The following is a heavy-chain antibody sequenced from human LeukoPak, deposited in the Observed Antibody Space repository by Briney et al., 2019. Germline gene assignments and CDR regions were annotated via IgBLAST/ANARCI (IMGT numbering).Heavy chain of an antibody. Sequence: SETLSLTCTVSGGXISSYYCSWIRQPPGKGLGWIGYIYYSGSTNYNPSLKSRVTISVDTSKNQFSLKLSSVTAADTAVYYCARVYDYEVDYWGQGTLVTVSS. J-gene: IGHJ4*02. CDR1: GGXISSYY. CDR3: ARVYDYEVDY. V-gene: IGHV4-59*01. CDR2: IYYSGST. D-gene: IGHD4-17*01.